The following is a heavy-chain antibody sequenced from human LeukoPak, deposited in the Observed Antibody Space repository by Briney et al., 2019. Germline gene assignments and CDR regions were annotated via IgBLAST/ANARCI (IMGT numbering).Heavy chain of an antibody. CDR3: AKDTSTWHDAFDI. V-gene: IGHV3-9*01. Sequence: GGSLRLSCAASGFTFSSYAMHWVRQAPGKGLEWVSGISWNSGSIGYADSVKTRFTISRDNAKNSLYLQMNSLRAEDTALYYCAKDTSTWHDAFDIWGQGTMVTVSS. CDR2: ISWNSGSI. J-gene: IGHJ3*02. CDR1: GFTFSSYA. D-gene: IGHD6-13*01.